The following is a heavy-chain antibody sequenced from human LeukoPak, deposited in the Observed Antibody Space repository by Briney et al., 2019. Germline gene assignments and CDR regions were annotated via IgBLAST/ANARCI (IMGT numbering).Heavy chain of an antibody. J-gene: IGHJ5*02. CDR1: GGSISSYY. CDR3: ARASYYGSGSLVDWFDP. Sequence: PSETLSLTCTVSGGSISSYYWSWIRQPPGKGLEWIGYIYYSGSTNYNPSLKSRVTISVDTSKNQFSLKLSSVTAADTAVYYCARASYYGSGSLVDWFDPWGQGTLVTVSS. D-gene: IGHD3-10*01. V-gene: IGHV4-59*01. CDR2: IYYSGST.